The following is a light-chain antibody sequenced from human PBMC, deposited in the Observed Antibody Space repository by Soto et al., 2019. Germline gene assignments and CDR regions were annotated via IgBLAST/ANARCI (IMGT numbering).Light chain of an antibody. V-gene: IGKV1-9*01. CDR3: QQLYSYPIT. CDR1: QGSSTY. J-gene: IGKJ5*01. CDR2: AAS. Sequence: DIQLTQSPSFLSASIGDRVTIACRASQGSSTYLAWYQQRPGRAPKLLIYAASTLQRGVPSRFSGSGSGTESPLPLSSRQPGDFATYYCQQLYSYPITFGQGTRLEIK.